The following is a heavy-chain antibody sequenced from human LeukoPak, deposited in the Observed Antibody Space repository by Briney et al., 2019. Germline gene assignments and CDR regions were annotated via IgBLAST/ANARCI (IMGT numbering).Heavy chain of an antibody. J-gene: IGHJ4*02. D-gene: IGHD3-22*01. CDR1: GGSISSSSYY. V-gene: IGHV4-39*01. Sequence: QPSETLSLTCTVSGGSISSSSYYWGWLRQPPGRGLEWIGSIYYSGSTYYNPSLKSRVTISVDTSKNQFSLKLSSVTAADTAVYYCARASGYYDSSGYHINYFDYWGQGTLVTVSS. CDR2: IYYSGST. CDR3: ARASGYYDSSGYHINYFDY.